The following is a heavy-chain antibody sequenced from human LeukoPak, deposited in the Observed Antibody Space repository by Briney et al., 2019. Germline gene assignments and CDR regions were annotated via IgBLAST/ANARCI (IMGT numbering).Heavy chain of an antibody. CDR3: ARDNYYDSSGYYHYYYGMDV. V-gene: IGHV3-48*03. J-gene: IGHJ6*02. Sequence: GGSLRLSCAASGFTFSSYEMNWVRQAPGKGLEWVSYISSSGSTIYYADSVKGRFTISRDNAKNSLYLQMNSLRAEDTAVYYCARDNYYDSSGYYHYYYGMDVWGQGTTVTVSS. D-gene: IGHD3-22*01. CDR2: ISSSGSTI. CDR1: GFTFSSYE.